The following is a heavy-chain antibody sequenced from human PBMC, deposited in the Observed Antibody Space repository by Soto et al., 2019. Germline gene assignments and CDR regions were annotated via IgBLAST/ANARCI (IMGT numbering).Heavy chain of an antibody. J-gene: IGHJ6*02. CDR3: ARGRHHQGMDV. CDR2: IGTAGDT. Sequence: PGGSLRLSCAASGFTFSSYDMHWVRQATGKGLEWVSAIGTAGDTYYPGSVKGRFTISRENSKNSLYLQMNSLRAGETAVYYCARGRHHQGMDVWGQGTTVTVSS. D-gene: IGHD2-2*01. CDR1: GFTFSSYD. V-gene: IGHV3-13*01.